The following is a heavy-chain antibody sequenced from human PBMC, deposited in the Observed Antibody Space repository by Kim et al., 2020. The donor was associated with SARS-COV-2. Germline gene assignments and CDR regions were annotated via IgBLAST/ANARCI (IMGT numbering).Heavy chain of an antibody. CDR3: ARDNDSSGYAY. Sequence: SETLSLTCTVSGGSVSSGSYYWSWIRQPPGKGLEWIGYIYYSGSTNYNPSLKSRVTISVDTSKNQFSLKLSSVTAADTAVYYCARDNDSSGYAYWGQGTLVTVSS. V-gene: IGHV4-61*01. J-gene: IGHJ4*02. D-gene: IGHD3-22*01. CDR2: IYYSGST. CDR1: GGSVSSGSYY.